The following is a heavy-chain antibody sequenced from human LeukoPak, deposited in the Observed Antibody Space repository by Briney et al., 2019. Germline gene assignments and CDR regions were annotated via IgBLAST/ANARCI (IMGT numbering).Heavy chain of an antibody. CDR2: IIPIFGTA. J-gene: IGHJ4*02. CDR3: ASGKKHYYDSSGYYVY. Sequence: SVKVSCKASGGTFSSYAISWVPQAPGQGLEWMGGIIPIFGTANYAQKFQGRVTITADESTSTAYMELSSLRSEDTAVYYCASGKKHYYDSSGYYVYWGQGTLVTVSS. D-gene: IGHD3-22*01. V-gene: IGHV1-69*13. CDR1: GGTFSSYA.